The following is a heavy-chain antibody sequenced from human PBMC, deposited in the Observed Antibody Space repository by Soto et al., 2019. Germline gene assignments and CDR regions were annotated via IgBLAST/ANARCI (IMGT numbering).Heavy chain of an antibody. J-gene: IGHJ4*02. D-gene: IGHD3-16*02. CDR1: GFTFRDHY. Sequence: EVQLVESGGGLVQPGGSLRLSCAASGFTFRDHYMDWVRQAPGKGLEWVGRIRNKANSYTTEYAASVKGRFTISRDDSENSLYLQMNSLKTEDTAVYFWTRTGLLLWGSYRPIDYWGQGTLVTVSS. CDR3: TRTGLLLWGSYRPIDY. V-gene: IGHV3-72*01. CDR2: IRNKANSYTT.